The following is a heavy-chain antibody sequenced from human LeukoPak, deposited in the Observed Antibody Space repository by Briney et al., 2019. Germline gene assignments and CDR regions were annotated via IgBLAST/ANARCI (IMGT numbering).Heavy chain of an antibody. CDR3: AKSLTYRYGDCLED. J-gene: IGHJ4*02. V-gene: IGHV3-23*01. CDR1: GFTFSNYG. Sequence: PGGSLRLSCAASGFTFSNYGITWVRQAPGKGLEWVSTITNSGDSTYYADSVKGRFAIPRDRSKNTVSLQLTRLRAEGTAVYYCAKSLTYRYGDCLEDWGQGTLVTVSS. D-gene: IGHD2-21*02. CDR2: ITNSGDST.